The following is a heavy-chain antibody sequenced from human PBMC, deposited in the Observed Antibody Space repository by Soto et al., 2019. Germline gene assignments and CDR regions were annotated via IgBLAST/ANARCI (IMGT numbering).Heavy chain of an antibody. D-gene: IGHD6-6*01. J-gene: IGHJ6*02. CDR2: INHSGST. Sequence: SQTLSLTCAVYGGSFSGYYWSWIRQPPGKGLEWIGEINHSGSTNYNPSLKSRVTISVDTSKNQFSLKLGSVTAADTAVYYCARPIAARHSHYYYYGMDVWGQGTTVTVSS. CDR3: ARPIAARHSHYYYYGMDV. CDR1: GGSFSGYY. V-gene: IGHV4-34*01.